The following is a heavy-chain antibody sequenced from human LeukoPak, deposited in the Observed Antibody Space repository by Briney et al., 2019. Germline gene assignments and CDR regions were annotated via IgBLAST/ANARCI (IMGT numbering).Heavy chain of an antibody. V-gene: IGHV4-38-2*01. CDR2: IYHSGST. CDR3: ARRGGVVLDY. Sequence: SETLSLTCAVSGYSISSGYYWGWIRQPPGKGLEWIGSIYHSGSTYYDPSLKSRVTISVDTSKNKFSLKVSSVTAANTAVYYCARRGGVVLDYWGQGTLVTVSS. D-gene: IGHD3-3*01. J-gene: IGHJ4*02. CDR1: GYSISSGYY.